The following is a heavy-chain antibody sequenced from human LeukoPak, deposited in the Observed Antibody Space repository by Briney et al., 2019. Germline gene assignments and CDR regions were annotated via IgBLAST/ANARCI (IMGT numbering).Heavy chain of an antibody. CDR1: GGSISSYY. J-gene: IGHJ2*01. CDR3: ARDPLGGYYYDSSGPFDL. Sequence: PSETLSLTCTVSGGSISSYYWSWIRQPPGKGLEWIGYIYYSGSTNYNPSLKSRVTIPVDTSKNQFSLKLSSVTAADTAVYYCARDPLGGYYYDSSGPFDLWGRGTLVTVSS. V-gene: IGHV4-59*01. D-gene: IGHD3-22*01. CDR2: IYYSGST.